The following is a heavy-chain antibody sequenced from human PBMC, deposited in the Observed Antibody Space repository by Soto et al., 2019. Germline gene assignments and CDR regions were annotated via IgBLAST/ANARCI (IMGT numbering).Heavy chain of an antibody. CDR2: IYYSGTT. D-gene: IGHD6-25*01. CDR1: GASISSSTYY. V-gene: IGHV4-39*01. Sequence: SETLSLTCTVSGASISSSTYYWGWIRQPPGKGLEWIGNIYYSGTTYYNPSLKSRVTISVDTSKNQLSLNLSSVTATDTAVYFCARLQSVGGFHLTMAYFDYWGQGTLVTVSS. J-gene: IGHJ4*01. CDR3: ARLQSVGGFHLTMAYFDY.